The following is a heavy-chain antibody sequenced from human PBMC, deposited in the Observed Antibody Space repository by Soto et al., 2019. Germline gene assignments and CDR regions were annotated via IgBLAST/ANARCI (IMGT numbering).Heavy chain of an antibody. V-gene: IGHV1-69*04. CDR3: ARDSVGYDSSGPLRY. J-gene: IGHJ4*02. D-gene: IGHD3-22*01. Sequence: SVKVSCKASGGTFSSYTISWVRQAPGQGLEWMGRIIPILGIANYAQKFQGRVTITADKSTSTAYMELSSLRSEDTAVYYCARDSVGYDSSGPLRYWGQGTLVTVSS. CDR2: IIPILGIA. CDR1: GGTFSSYT.